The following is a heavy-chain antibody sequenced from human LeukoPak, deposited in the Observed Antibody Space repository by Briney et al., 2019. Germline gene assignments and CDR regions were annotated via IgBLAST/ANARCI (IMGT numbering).Heavy chain of an antibody. CDR3: ARAKSVVGVNWPDY. V-gene: IGHV3-74*03. Sequence: GGSLRLSCVVSGFTLKTFWMHWVRQVPGKGPVWISRINTEGEVTYADSVKGRFTISRDNSKNSLYLQMNSLRAEDTALYYCARAKSVVGVNWPDYWGQGTLVTVSS. D-gene: IGHD1-26*01. CDR2: INTEGEV. CDR1: GFTLKTFW. J-gene: IGHJ4*02.